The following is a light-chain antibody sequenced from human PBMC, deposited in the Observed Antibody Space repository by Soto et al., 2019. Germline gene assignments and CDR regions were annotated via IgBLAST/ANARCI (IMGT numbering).Light chain of an antibody. V-gene: IGKV1-39*01. CDR1: QTIITH. J-gene: IGKJ2*01. CDR2: AAT. CDR3: QQTYSTVAYT. Sequence: DIHLTQSPSSLSASVGDRVTISCRASQTIITHLNWYQMKPGKAPNLLIYAATTLHSGVPSRFIGGGSGTDFTLTISSLQPEDFATYFCQQTYSTVAYTFGQGTRLELK.